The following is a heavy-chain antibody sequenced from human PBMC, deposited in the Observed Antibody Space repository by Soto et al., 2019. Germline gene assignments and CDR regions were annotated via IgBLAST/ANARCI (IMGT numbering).Heavy chain of an antibody. CDR2: IYWDDDK. Sequence: QITLKEAGPTLVKPTQTLTLTCSFSGFSLSTSGVGVGWIRQPPGKALEWLALIYWDDDKGYSTSLKSRHTIPKDTSKNQVVLIMTNMDPADTATYYCAHTMAPRIFDYWGQGTLVTVSS. CDR1: GFSLSTSGVG. V-gene: IGHV2-5*02. CDR3: AHTMAPRIFDY. J-gene: IGHJ4*02.